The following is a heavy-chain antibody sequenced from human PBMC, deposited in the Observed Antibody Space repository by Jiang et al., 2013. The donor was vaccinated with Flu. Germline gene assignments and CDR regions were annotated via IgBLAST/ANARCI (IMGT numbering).Heavy chain of an antibody. CDR2: IKQDGRET. J-gene: IGHJ6*02. CDR1: GFTFNGNT. Sequence: VQLVESGGGLVQPGGSLRLSCSASGFTFNGNTMSWVRQAPGKGLEWVANIKQDGRETYYVGSVKGRFTVSRDNAKNSLYLQMNSLRAEDTAVYYCARGQSLSTWGQGTTVTVSS. CDR3: ARGQSLST. V-gene: IGHV3-7*03. D-gene: IGHD5/OR15-5a*01.